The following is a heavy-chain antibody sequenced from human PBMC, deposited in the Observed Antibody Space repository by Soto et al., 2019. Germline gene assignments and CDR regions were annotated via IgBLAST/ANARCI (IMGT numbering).Heavy chain of an antibody. CDR2: ISSSSSYI. J-gene: IGHJ4*02. V-gene: IGHV3-21*01. CDR1: GFTFSSYS. D-gene: IGHD4-4*01. Sequence: EVQLVESGGGLVKPGGSLRLSCAASGFTFSSYSMNWVRQAPGKGLEWVSSISSSSSYIYYADSVKGRFTISRDNAKNSLYLQMNSLRAEDTAVYYCARENDYSNDFFDYWGQGTLVTVSS. CDR3: ARENDYSNDFFDY.